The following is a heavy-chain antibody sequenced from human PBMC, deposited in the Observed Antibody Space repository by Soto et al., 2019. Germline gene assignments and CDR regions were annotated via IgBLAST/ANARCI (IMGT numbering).Heavy chain of an antibody. CDR2: IYYSGST. CDR3: ASAVGYGMDV. Sequence: PSETLSLTCTVSGGSISSYYWSWIRQPPGKGLEWIGYIYYSGSTNYNPSLKSRVTISVDTSKNQFSLKLSSVTAADTAVYYCASAVGYGMDVWGQGTTVTVSS. J-gene: IGHJ6*02. V-gene: IGHV4-59*01. CDR1: GGSISSYY.